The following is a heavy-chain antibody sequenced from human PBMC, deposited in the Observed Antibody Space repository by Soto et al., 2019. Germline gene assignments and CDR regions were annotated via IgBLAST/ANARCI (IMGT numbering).Heavy chain of an antibody. D-gene: IGHD3-10*01. CDR3: ARIITMVRGVISDYYYYGMDV. V-gene: IGHV2-70*01. CDR1: GFSLSTSGMC. J-gene: IGHJ6*02. Sequence: SGPTLVNPTQTLTLTCTFSGFSLSTSGMCVSWIRQPPGKALEWLALIDWDDDKYYSTSLKTRLTISKDTSKNQVVLTMTNMDPVDTATYYCARIITMVRGVISDYYYYGMDVWGQGTTVTVSS. CDR2: IDWDDDK.